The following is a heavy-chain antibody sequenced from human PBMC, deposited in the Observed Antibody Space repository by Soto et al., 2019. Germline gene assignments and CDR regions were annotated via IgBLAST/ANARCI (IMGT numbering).Heavy chain of an antibody. CDR1: GFTFTSSA. D-gene: IGHD3-10*01. J-gene: IGHJ4*02. CDR2: IVVGSGNT. CDR3: AAFYGSGSYYSSHYYFDY. V-gene: IGHV1-58*01. Sequence: SVKVSCKASGFTFTSSAVQWVRQARGQRLEWIGWIVVGSGNTNYAQKFQERVTITRDMSTSTAYMELSSLRSEDTAVYYCAAFYGSGSYYSSHYYFDYWGQGTLVTVSS.